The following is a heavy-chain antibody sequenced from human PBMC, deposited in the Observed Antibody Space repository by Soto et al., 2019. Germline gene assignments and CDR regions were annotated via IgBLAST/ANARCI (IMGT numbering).Heavy chain of an antibody. CDR2: ISAYNGST. J-gene: IGHJ4*02. V-gene: IGHV1-18*01. CDR1: RVAIDCKC. D-gene: IGHD6-19*01. Sequence: SAKASSKDPRVAIDCKCLSWPQHYPGQALASMGWISAYNGSTSYAQTFQGRVTMTRDTSTSTVYMELSSLRSEDTALYYCARSIAVAPNLPYRGQRTLVPVSP. CDR3: ARSIAVAPNLPY.